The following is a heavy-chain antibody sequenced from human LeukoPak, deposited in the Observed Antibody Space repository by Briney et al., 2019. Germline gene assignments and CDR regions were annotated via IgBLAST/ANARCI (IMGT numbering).Heavy chain of an antibody. J-gene: IGHJ4*02. D-gene: IGHD3-22*01. Sequence: SETLSLTCTVSGGSTSSYYWSWIRQPPGKGLEWIGYIYYSGSTNYNPSLKSRVTISVDTSKNQFSLKLSSVTAADTAVYYCARGIGPPSGWLYYFDYWGQGTLVTVSS. CDR3: ARGIGPPSGWLYYFDY. CDR2: IYYSGST. CDR1: GGSTSSYY. V-gene: IGHV4-59*01.